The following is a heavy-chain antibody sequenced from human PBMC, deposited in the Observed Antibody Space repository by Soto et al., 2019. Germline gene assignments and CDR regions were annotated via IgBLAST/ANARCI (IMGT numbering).Heavy chain of an antibody. V-gene: IGHV3-30-3*01. J-gene: IGHJ4*02. D-gene: IGHD2-21*01. Sequence: QVQLVESGAGVGQPGTSLRLSCAASGFAGSSYSMHCVRHAPGKGLEWVSAMSSDGNSQYFADSVTGRFKNSRDTSKNTWCLEMERPGAKHSALYQCTRVRSMIANDDFEYWGPGTQVTVSS. CDR1: GFAGSSYS. CDR3: TRVRSMIANDDFEY. CDR2: MSSDGNSQ.